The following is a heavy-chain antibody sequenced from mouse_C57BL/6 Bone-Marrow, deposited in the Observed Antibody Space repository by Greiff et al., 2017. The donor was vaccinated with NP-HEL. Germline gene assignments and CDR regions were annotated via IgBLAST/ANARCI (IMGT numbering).Heavy chain of an antibody. CDR1: GFTFSDAW. D-gene: IGHD1-1*01. CDR3: TRGTTVVAWYFDV. J-gene: IGHJ1*03. V-gene: IGHV6-6*01. Sequence: DVQLVESGGGLVQPGGSMKLSCAASGFTFSDAWMDWVRQSPEKGLEWVAEIRNKANNHATYYSESVKGRFTISRDDSKSSVYLQMNSLRAEDTGIYYCTRGTTVVAWYFDVWGTGTTVTVSS. CDR2: IRNKANNHAT.